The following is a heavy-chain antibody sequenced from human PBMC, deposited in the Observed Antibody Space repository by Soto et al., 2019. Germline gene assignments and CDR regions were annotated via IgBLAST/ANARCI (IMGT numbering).Heavy chain of an antibody. CDR3: ARERPSADFWSGYSYGLDV. D-gene: IGHD3-3*01. V-gene: IGHV3-48*03. CDR1: GFGFSAYE. CDR2: ISSGGNTI. J-gene: IGHJ6*02. Sequence: GGSLRLSCAASGFGFSAYEMNWVRQAPGKGLEWVAYISSGGNTIYYADSVKGRFTISRDTGESTLFLQMNSLRDEDTAIYYCARERPSADFWSGYSYGLDVWGQGTTVTVSS.